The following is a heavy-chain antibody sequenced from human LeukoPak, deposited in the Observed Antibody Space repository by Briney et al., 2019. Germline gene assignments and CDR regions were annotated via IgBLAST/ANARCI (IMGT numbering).Heavy chain of an antibody. CDR1: GGSFRNYF. D-gene: IGHD5/OR15-5a*01. V-gene: IGHV4-34*01. Sequence: SETLSLTCGVYGGSFRNYFWTWIRQPPGKGLEWIGEINHLGNTNYNPSLKSRVTMSIDTSKNQFSLRLTSVTAADTAVYFCATLVSTRYYFDYWGQGTLVTVSS. CDR2: INHLGNT. J-gene: IGHJ4*02. CDR3: ATLVSTRYYFDY.